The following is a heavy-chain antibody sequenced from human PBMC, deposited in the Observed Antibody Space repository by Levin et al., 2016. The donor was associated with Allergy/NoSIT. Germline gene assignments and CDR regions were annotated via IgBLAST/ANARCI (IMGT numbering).Heavy chain of an antibody. V-gene: IGHV1-69*04. CDR3: ARDRRTMIVVVHDAFDI. Sequence: WVRQAPGQGLEWMGRIIPILGIANYAQKFQGRVTITADKSTSTAYMELSSLRSEDTAVYYCARDRRTMIVVVHDAFDIWGQGTMVTVSS. CDR2: IIPILGIA. D-gene: IGHD3-22*01. J-gene: IGHJ3*02.